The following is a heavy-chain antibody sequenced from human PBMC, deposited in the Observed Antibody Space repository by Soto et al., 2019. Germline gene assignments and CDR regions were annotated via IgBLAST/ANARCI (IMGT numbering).Heavy chain of an antibody. D-gene: IGHD3-16*01. J-gene: IGHJ6*03. Sequence: GGSLRLSCAASGFTFSSYAMSWVRQAPGKGLEWVSAISGSGGSTYYADSVKGRFTISRDNSKNTLYLQMNSLRAEDTAVYYCACLPWGHYYYMDVWGKGTTVTVSS. CDR1: GFTFSSYA. CDR2: ISGSGGST. V-gene: IGHV3-23*01. CDR3: ACLPWGHYYYMDV.